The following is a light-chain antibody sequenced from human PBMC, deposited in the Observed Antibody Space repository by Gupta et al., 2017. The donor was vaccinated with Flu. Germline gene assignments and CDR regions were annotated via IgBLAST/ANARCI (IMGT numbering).Light chain of an antibody. V-gene: IGLV2-11*01. Sequence: QSALTQPRSVSGSPGQSVTISCSGTSSDVGGYIYVSWYQQHPSKAPKLLIYDVSKWPSGVPDRFSGSKSGNTASLTISGLQAEDEADYYCCSYAGSYTWVFGGGTKLTVL. CDR3: CSYAGSYTWV. J-gene: IGLJ3*02. CDR2: DVS. CDR1: SSDVGGYIY.